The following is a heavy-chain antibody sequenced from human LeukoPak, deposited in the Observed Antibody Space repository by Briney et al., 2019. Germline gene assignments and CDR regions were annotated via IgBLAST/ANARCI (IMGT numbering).Heavy chain of an antibody. D-gene: IGHD3-3*01. CDR1: GYTFIDSY. J-gene: IGHJ4*02. CDR3: ASDLRFLEWLSPPLNY. CDR2: INPNSGGT. Sequence: GASVKVSCKTSGYTFIDSYIHWVRQAPGQGLEWMGWINPNSGGTNYAQKFQGRVTMTRDTSISTAYMELSSLRSEDTAVYYCASDLRFLEWLSPPLNYWGQGTLVTVSS. V-gene: IGHV1-2*02.